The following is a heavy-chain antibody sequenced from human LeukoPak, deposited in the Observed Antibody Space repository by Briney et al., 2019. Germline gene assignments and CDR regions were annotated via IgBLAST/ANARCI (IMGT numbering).Heavy chain of an antibody. J-gene: IGHJ4*02. CDR1: GFTFSDYW. V-gene: IGHV3-74*01. CDR3: ARDRGPRTGFMVREAYDY. Sequence: GGSLRLSCAASGFTFSDYWIHWVRQAPGKGLVWVSRINTDGSITNYADSVKGRFSISRDNAKNTLYLQMSSLRAEDAAVYYCARDRGPRTGFMVREAYDYWGQGTLVTVSS. D-gene: IGHD3-10*01. CDR2: INTDGSIT.